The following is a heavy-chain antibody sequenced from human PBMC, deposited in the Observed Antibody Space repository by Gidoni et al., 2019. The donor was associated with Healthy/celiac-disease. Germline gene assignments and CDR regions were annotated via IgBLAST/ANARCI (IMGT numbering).Heavy chain of an antibody. J-gene: IGHJ4*02. Sequence: EVQLVESGGGLVQPGRSLRLSCAASGFTFSSYAMHWVRQAPGKGLEWVSAISGSGGSTYYADSVKGRFTISRDNSKTTLYLQMNSLRAEDTAVYYCAKAAEINSGYDRRIHFYFDYWGQGTLVTVSS. V-gene: IGHV3-23*04. CDR3: AKAAEINSGYDRRIHFYFDY. D-gene: IGHD5-12*01. CDR2: ISGSGGST. CDR1: GFTFSSYA.